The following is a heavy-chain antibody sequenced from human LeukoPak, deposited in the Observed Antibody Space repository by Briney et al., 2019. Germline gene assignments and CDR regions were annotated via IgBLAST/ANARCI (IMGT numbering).Heavy chain of an antibody. CDR2: INPSGGST. D-gene: IGHD3-22*01. Sequence: ASVKVSCTASGYTFTSYYMHWVRQAPGQGLEWMGIINPSGGSTSYAQKFQGRVTMTRDTSTSTVCMELSSLRSEDTAVYYCARVFYYDSSGYYQYYFDYWGQGTLVTVSS. V-gene: IGHV1-46*01. CDR1: GYTFTSYY. J-gene: IGHJ4*02. CDR3: ARVFYYDSSGYYQYYFDY.